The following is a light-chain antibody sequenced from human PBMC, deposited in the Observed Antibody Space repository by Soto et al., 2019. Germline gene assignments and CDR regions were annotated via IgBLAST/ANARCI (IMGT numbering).Light chain of an antibody. CDR2: DVS. J-gene: IGLJ2*01. V-gene: IGLV2-14*03. CDR1: SSDVGGYNY. Sequence: QSALTQPASVSGSPGQSITISCTGTSSDVGGYNYVSWYQQHPGKAPKLMIYDVSNRPSGISNRFSRSKSGNTASLTISGLQAEDEADYYCSSYTSRSALVVFGGGTKLTVL. CDR3: SSYTSRSALVV.